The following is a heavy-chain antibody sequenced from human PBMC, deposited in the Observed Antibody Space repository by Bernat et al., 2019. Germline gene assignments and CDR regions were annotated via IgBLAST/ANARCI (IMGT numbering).Heavy chain of an antibody. V-gene: IGHV3-33*01. J-gene: IGHJ3*02. CDR3: AREGYYYDSSGYSAAFDI. Sequence: QVQLVESGGGVVQPGRSLRLSCAASGFTFSSYGMHWVRQAPGKGLEWVAVIWYDGSNKHYADSVKGRFTISRDNSKNTLYLQMNSLRAEDTAVYYCAREGYYYDSSGYSAAFDIWGQGTMVTVSS. D-gene: IGHD3-22*01. CDR2: IWYDGSNK. CDR1: GFTFSSYG.